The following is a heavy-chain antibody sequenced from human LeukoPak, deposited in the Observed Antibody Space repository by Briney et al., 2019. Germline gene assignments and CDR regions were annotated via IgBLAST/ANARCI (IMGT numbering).Heavy chain of an antibody. J-gene: IGHJ6*02. V-gene: IGHV3-33*06. CDR3: AKDRFPFDDAHYGMDV. D-gene: IGHD3-9*01. Sequence: GGSLRLSCAASGFTFNRYGIHWVRQAPGKGLEWVAGIWNDGSNKYYADFVKGRFTISRDNSKNTLHLQMNSLKAVDTAVYYCAKDRFPFDDAHYGMDVCGQGTTVTVSS. CDR1: GFTFNRYG. CDR2: IWNDGSNK.